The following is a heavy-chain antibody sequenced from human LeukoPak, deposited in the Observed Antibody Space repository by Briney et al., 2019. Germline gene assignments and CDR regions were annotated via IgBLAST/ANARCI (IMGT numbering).Heavy chain of an antibody. CDR1: GGSFSGYY. D-gene: IGHD3-10*01. J-gene: IGHJ6*03. CDR3: AGSGYYYYYYYMDV. V-gene: IGHV4-34*01. Sequence: IPSETLSLTCAVYGGSFSGYYWSWIRQPPGKGLEWIGEINHSGSTNYNPSLKSRVTISVDTSKNQFSLKLSSVTAADTAVYYCAGSGYYYYYYYMDVWGKGTTVTVSS. CDR2: INHSGST.